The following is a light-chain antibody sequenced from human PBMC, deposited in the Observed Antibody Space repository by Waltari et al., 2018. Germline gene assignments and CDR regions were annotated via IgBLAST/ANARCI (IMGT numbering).Light chain of an antibody. CDR2: LGS. J-gene: IGKJ4*01. Sequence: DIVMTQSPLSLSVTPGEPASISCRSSQSLLYSNGYNYLDWYLQKPGQSPQLLIYLGSNQATGVPDRFSGSGSGTDCTLKISRVEAEDVGVYYCMQALQTPLTFGGGTKVEIK. CDR3: MQALQTPLT. CDR1: QSLLYSNGYNY. V-gene: IGKV2-28*01.